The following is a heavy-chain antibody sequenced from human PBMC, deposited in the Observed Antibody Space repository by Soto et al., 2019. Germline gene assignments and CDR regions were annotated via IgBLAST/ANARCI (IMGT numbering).Heavy chain of an antibody. D-gene: IGHD3-10*01. J-gene: IGHJ4*02. Sequence: QVQLVESGGGVVQPGRSLRLSCAASGFTFSRYALHWVRQAPGKGLEWVAVISYDGSNKYYADSVKGRFTISRDNSKNTLYLQMSSLRTEDTAVYYCASGDPGLNTWFAYWGQGTLVTVPS. CDR3: ASGDPGLNTWFAY. CDR1: GFTFSRYA. V-gene: IGHV3-30*04. CDR2: ISYDGSNK.